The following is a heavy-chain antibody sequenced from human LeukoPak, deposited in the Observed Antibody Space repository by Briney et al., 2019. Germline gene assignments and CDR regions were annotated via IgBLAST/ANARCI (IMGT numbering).Heavy chain of an antibody. CDR2: INHSGST. Sequence: SETLSLTCAVYGGSFSGYYWSWIRQPPGKGLEWIGEINHSGSTNYNPSLKSRVTTSVDTSKNQFSLKLSSVTAADTAVYYCAEEGVDSGWYDYWGQGTLVTVSS. V-gene: IGHV4-34*01. D-gene: IGHD6-19*01. CDR3: AEEGVDSGWYDY. J-gene: IGHJ4*02. CDR1: GGSFSGYY.